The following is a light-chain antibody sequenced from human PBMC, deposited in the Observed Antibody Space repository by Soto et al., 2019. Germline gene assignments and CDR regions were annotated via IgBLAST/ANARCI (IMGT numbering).Light chain of an antibody. CDR2: EVS. Sequence: QSALTQPASVSGSPGQSITISCTGTSSDVGGYNYVSWYQHHPGKAPRLMIYEVSNRPSGVSNRFSGSKSGNTASLTISGRQAEDEAYYYCSSYTGSSLVFGGGTKLTVL. CDR1: SSDVGGYNY. CDR3: SSYTGSSLV. J-gene: IGLJ2*01. V-gene: IGLV2-14*01.